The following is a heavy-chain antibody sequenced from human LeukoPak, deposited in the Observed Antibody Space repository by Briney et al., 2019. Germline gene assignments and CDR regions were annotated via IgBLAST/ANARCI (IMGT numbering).Heavy chain of an antibody. CDR2: IDHSGST. CDR1: GGSFSGYY. V-gene: IGHV4-34*01. D-gene: IGHD3-16*01. CDR3: AMGGTGYY. Sequence: SETLSLTCAVYGGSFSGYYWSWIRRTPGKGLEWIGEIDHSGSTNYNPSLKSRVIISADTSKNQFSLNLSSVTAADTAVYYCAMGGTGYYWGQGTLVTVSS. J-gene: IGHJ4*02.